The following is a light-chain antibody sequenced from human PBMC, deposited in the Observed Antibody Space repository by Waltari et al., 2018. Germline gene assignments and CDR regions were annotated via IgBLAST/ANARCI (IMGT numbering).Light chain of an antibody. J-gene: IGLJ2*01. CDR2: KDT. Sequence: YDLTQPSSVSVSPGQTATITCSGDVLAEKYVRWFQQKPGQAPTLILFKDTELPSGNPELFSGSTSGSTVTLTIRGALPEDEADYHCHAAADNNWFFGGGTKLTVL. V-gene: IGLV3-27*01. CDR3: HAAADNNWF. CDR1: VLAEKY.